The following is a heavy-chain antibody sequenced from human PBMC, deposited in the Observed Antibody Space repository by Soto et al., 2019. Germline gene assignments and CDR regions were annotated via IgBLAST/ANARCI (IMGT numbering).Heavy chain of an antibody. D-gene: IGHD3-10*01. CDR3: ARTPYYYGSGSFDFDY. V-gene: IGHV1-18*01. CDR2: ISAYNGNT. Sequence: ASVKVSCKASGYTFTSYGISWVRQAPGQGLEWMGWISAYNGNTNYAQKLQGRVTMTTDTSTSTAYMELRSLRSDDTAVYYCARTPYYYGSGSFDFDYWGQGTLVTVSS. J-gene: IGHJ4*02. CDR1: GYTFTSYG.